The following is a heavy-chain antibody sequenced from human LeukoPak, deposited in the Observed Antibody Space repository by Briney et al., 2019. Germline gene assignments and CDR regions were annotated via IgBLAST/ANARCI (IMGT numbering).Heavy chain of an antibody. CDR1: GYTFTSYY. D-gene: IGHD4-11*01. Sequence: GASVKVSCKTSGYTFTSYYIHWVRQAPGQGLEWMGIINPIGGTTDYPQKFQGRVTMTRDTSTSTVYMELSSLSPEDTAVYYRARQQGLQNLNFDYWGQGALVTVSS. CDR3: ARQQGLQNLNFDY. CDR2: INPIGGTT. V-gene: IGHV1-46*01. J-gene: IGHJ4*02.